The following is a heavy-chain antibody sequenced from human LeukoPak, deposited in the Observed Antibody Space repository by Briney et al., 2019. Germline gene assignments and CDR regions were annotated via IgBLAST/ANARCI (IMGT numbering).Heavy chain of an antibody. CDR2: INPNSGGT. CDR3: ARGHPTSIAARPYYYYYYMDV. J-gene: IGHJ6*03. D-gene: IGHD6-6*01. V-gene: IGHV1-2*02. Sequence: ASVQVSCKASGYTFTGYYMHWVRQAPGQGLEWMGWINPNSGGTNYAQKFQGRVTMTRDTSISTAYMELSRLRSDDTAVYYCARGHPTSIAARPYYYYYYMDVWGKGTTVTVSS. CDR1: GYTFTGYY.